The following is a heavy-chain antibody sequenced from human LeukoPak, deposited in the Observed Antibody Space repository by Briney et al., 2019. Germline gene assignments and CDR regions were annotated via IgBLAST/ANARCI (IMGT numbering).Heavy chain of an antibody. CDR3: ARIYDFWSGPLSFDI. J-gene: IGHJ3*02. CDR2: IIPIFGTA. CDR1: GGTFSSHA. Sequence: SVKVSCKASGGTFSSHAISWVRQAPGQGLEWMGGIIPIFGTANYAQKFQGRVTITADESTSTAYMELSSLRSEDTAVYYCARIYDFWSGPLSFDIWGQGTMVTVSS. D-gene: IGHD3-3*01. V-gene: IGHV1-69*13.